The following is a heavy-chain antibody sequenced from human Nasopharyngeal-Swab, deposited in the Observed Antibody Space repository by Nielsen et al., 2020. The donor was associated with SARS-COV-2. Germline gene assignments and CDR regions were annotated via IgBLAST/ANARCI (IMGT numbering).Heavy chain of an antibody. V-gene: IGHV4-59*01. CDR2: IFYSGST. CDR3: SRRGNSYGGNWFDS. D-gene: IGHD2/OR15-2a*01. Sequence: ESLKISCTVPGGSISGYYWSCIRQPPGKGLEWIGHIFYSGSTTYNPSLRSRVTISVDTSKNQFSLRLSSVTAADTAVYFCSRRGNSYGGNWFDSWGLGSLVVVSS. J-gene: IGHJ5*01. CDR1: GGSISGYY.